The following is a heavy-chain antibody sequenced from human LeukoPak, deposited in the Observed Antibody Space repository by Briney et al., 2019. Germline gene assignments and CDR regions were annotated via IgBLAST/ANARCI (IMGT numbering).Heavy chain of an antibody. Sequence: ETLSLTCNVSGGSISNYYWSWIRQPPGKGLEWIGYMYHTGHTMYNSSLKSRVTMSLDTSKNHFSLRLSSVTAADTAVYYCARHPFATPFDYWGPGTLVTVSS. CDR1: GGSISNYY. J-gene: IGHJ4*02. CDR2: MYHTGHT. D-gene: IGHD2-15*01. V-gene: IGHV4-59*08. CDR3: ARHPFATPFDY.